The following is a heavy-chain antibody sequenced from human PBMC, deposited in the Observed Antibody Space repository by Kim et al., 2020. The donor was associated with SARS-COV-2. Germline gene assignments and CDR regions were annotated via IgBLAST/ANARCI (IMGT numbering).Heavy chain of an antibody. Sequence: IAYADSGKGRFTISRDNAKSSVYLQINSLRPEDTALYYCAKRYGNFFGFDVWGQGTTVTVSS. CDR2: I. D-gene: IGHD2-15*01. V-gene: IGHV3-9*01. J-gene: IGHJ6*02. CDR3: AKRYGNFFGFDV.